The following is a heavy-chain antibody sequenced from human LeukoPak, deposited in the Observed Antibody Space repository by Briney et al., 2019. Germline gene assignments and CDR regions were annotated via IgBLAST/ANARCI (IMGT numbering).Heavy chain of an antibody. J-gene: IGHJ6*02. CDR2: ISSSGSTI. V-gene: IGHV3-11*01. Sequence: GGSLRLSCAASGFTFSDYYMSWIRQAPGKGLEWVSYISSSGSTIYYADSVKGRFTISRDNAKNSLYLQKNSLRAEDTAVYYCAREVPPITIFGVGYYGMDVWGQGTTVTVSS. D-gene: IGHD3-3*01. CDR3: AREVPPITIFGVGYYGMDV. CDR1: GFTFSDYY.